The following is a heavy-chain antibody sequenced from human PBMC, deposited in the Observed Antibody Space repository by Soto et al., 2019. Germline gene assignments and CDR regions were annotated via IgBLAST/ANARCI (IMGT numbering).Heavy chain of an antibody. J-gene: IGHJ6*02. Sequence: SETLSLTCTVSGGSIISYYWSWIRQPPGKGLEWIGYIYYSGSTNYNPSLKSRVTISVDTSKNQFSLKLSSVTAADTAVFYCARDKGVATILRYGRDVWGQGTTATVSS. V-gene: IGHV4-59*01. CDR3: ARDKGVATILRYGRDV. CDR1: GGSIISYY. D-gene: IGHD5-12*01. CDR2: IYYSGST.